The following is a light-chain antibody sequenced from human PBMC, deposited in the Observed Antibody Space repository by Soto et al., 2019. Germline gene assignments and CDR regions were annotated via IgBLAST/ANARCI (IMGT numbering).Light chain of an antibody. V-gene: IGKV3-15*01. CDR1: QSVSSS. CDR2: GAS. Sequence: EIVMTQSPATLSVSPGERATLSCRASQSVSSSLAWYQQKPGQAPRLLIYGASTWATGIPARFSGNGSGTEFTLTISSLQSEDFAVYYCQQYNKWPRTFGQGTKVDIK. CDR3: QQYNKWPRT. J-gene: IGKJ1*01.